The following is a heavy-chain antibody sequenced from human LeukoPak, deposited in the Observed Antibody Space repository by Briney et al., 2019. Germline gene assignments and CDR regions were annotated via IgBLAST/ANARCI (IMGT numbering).Heavy chain of an antibody. V-gene: IGHV4-59*01. D-gene: IGHD4-17*01. CDR1: GGSISSYY. CDR3: ARDLGDGDYPDL. CDR2: IYYSGST. J-gene: IGHJ2*01. Sequence: SETLSLTCTVSGGSISSYYWSWIRQPPGKGLEWIGCIYYSGSTNYNPSLKSRVTISVDTSKNQFSLKLSSVTAADTAVYYCARDLGDGDYPDLWGRGTLVTVSS.